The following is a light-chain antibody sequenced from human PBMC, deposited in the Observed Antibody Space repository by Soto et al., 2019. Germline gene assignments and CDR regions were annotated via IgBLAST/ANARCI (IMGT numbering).Light chain of an antibody. CDR1: SSDVGGYNY. V-gene: IGLV2-14*01. CDR3: SSYTRTSTLV. J-gene: IGLJ2*01. CDR2: EVS. Sequence: QSALSQPASVSGSPGQSITISCTGTSSDVGGYNYVSWYQQHPGKAPKLMIYEVSNRPSGVSNRFFGSKSGNTASLTISGLQAEDEADYYCSSYTRTSTLVFGGGTKLTVL.